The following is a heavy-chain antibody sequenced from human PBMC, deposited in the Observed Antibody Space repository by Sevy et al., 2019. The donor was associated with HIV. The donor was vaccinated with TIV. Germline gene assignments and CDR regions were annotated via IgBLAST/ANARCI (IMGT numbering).Heavy chain of an antibody. CDR1: GFSFSNYE. CDR3: ARDLPPSATTVAHFDF. D-gene: IGHD4-17*01. Sequence: GGSLRLSCAASGFSFSNYEMNWVRQAPGKGLEWISYISSSGSRIYYAYSVRGRFIISRDNAKNSLYLQMSSLRAEETAVYYCARDLPPSATTVAHFDFWGQGTLVTVSS. CDR2: ISSSGSRI. J-gene: IGHJ4*02. V-gene: IGHV3-48*03.